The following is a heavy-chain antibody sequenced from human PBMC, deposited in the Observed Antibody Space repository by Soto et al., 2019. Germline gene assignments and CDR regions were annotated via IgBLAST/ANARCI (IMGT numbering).Heavy chain of an antibody. V-gene: IGHV5-51*01. Sequence: GESLKISWKGSGYTFTNYWIVWVRQIPGKGLEWMGIIYPGDSDTRYSPSFQGQVTISADRSISTAYLQWSSLKASDTGMYYCARYPTLTDYFFHGMDVWGQGTTVTVSS. CDR1: GYTFTNYW. J-gene: IGHJ6*02. D-gene: IGHD4-17*01. CDR2: IYPGDSDT. CDR3: ARYPTLTDYFFHGMDV.